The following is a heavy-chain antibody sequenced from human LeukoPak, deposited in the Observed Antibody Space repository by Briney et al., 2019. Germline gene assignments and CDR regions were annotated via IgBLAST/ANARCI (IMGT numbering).Heavy chain of an antibody. CDR1: GFTFSSSA. Sequence: PGRSLRLSCAASGFTFSSSAMQWVRQAPGKGLEWVAVISYDGSKKYYADSVEGRFTISRDDSKNTLYLQMNSLRGEDTAVYHCARSRSASTSGWYDYFDYWGRGTLVTVSS. CDR3: ARSRSASTSGWYDYFDY. V-gene: IGHV3-30*04. D-gene: IGHD6-19*01. CDR2: ISYDGSKK. J-gene: IGHJ4*02.